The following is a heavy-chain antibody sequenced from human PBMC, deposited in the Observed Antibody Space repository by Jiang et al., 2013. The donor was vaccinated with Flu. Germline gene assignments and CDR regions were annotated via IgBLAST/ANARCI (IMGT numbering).Heavy chain of an antibody. J-gene: IGHJ3*02. D-gene: IGHD2-21*01. CDR2: IIPILGIA. CDR3: ARRFPHDAFDI. Sequence: SGAEVKKPGSSVKVSCKASGGTFSSYAISWVRQAPGQGLEWMGRIIPILGIANYAQKFQGRVTITADKSTSTAYMELSSLRSEDTAVYYCARRFPHDAFDIWGQGTMVTVSS. V-gene: IGHV1-69*04. CDR1: GGTFSSYA.